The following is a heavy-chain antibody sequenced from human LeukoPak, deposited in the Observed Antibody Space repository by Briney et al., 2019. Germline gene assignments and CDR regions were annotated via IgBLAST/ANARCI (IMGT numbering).Heavy chain of an antibody. CDR3: ARDTPGLSTDYYYMDV. Sequence: PGGSLRLSCAASGFTFSSYWMSWVRQAPGRGLEWVANIKQDGSEKYYVASVKGRFTISRDNAKNSLYLQMNSLRAEDTAVYYCARDTPGLSTDYYYMDVWGKGTPVTVSS. D-gene: IGHD6-19*01. V-gene: IGHV3-7*01. CDR2: IKQDGSEK. J-gene: IGHJ6*03. CDR1: GFTFSSYW.